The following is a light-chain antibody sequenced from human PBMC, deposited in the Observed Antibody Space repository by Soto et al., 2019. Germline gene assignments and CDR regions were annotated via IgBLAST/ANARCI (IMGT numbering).Light chain of an antibody. CDR2: GAS. J-gene: IGKJ1*01. V-gene: IGKV3-20*01. Sequence: EIVLTQSPGTLSLSPGERATPSCRASQSVSSSYLAWYQQKPGQAPRLLIYGASSRATGIPDRFSGSGSGTDFTLTISRLEPEDFAVYYCQQYGRSPPWAFGQGTKVEIK. CDR1: QSVSSSY. CDR3: QQYGRSPPWA.